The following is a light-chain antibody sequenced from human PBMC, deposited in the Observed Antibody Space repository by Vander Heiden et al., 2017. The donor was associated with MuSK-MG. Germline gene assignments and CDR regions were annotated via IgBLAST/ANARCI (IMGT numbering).Light chain of an antibody. V-gene: IGLV3-1*01. CDR2: HDS. CDR1: KLGEKY. Sequence: SDELTQPPSVSVSARRSASITCSEDKLGEKYACRYQQKPRQSPVLGIYHDSQRPSGIPERFSGSNSGNPATLTLSGTQAMDEAADYCQACDSRTVVFGTGTKVTVL. CDR3: QACDSRTVV. J-gene: IGLJ1*01.